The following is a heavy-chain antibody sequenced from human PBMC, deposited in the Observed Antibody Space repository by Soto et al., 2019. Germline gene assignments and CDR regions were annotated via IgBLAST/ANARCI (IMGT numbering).Heavy chain of an antibody. CDR3: AREAPPPYDEFYYYYGMDV. CDR1: GGSISSGGYY. J-gene: IGHJ6*02. CDR2: IYYSGST. Sequence: QVQLQESGPGLVKPSQTLSLTCTVSGGSISSGGYYWSWIRQHPGKGLEWIGYIYYSGSTYYNPSLKRRLTISVATSKNQFPLKLSSVTAADTAVYYCAREAPPPYDEFYYYYGMDVWGQGTTVTVSS. D-gene: IGHD2-8*01. V-gene: IGHV4-31*03.